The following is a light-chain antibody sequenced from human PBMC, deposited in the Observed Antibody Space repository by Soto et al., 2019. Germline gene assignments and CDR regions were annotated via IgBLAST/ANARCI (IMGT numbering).Light chain of an antibody. CDR2: SAS. CDR3: QQYNSMSLT. CDR1: ERVSTN. Sequence: DIVMTQSPLTLSVSPGESATLSCRASERVSTNLAWYQQTPGQAPRLLIYSASRRPTDIPVRFSGSGSGAEFTLTISSLQSEDFATYFCQQYNSMSLTFGGGTKVE. J-gene: IGKJ4*01. V-gene: IGKV3-15*01.